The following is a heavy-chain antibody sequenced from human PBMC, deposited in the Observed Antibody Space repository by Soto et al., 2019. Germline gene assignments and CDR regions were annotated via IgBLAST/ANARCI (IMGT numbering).Heavy chain of an antibody. CDR3: AKDLFWWYRSYFDY. CDR2: ISYDGSNK. CDR1: GFTFSSYG. Sequence: QVQLVESGGGVVQPGRSLRLSCAASGFTFSSYGMHWVRQAPGKGLEWVAVISYDGSNKYYADSVKGRFTISRDNSKNTLYMQMNSPSAEETAVYYCAKDLFWWYRSYFDYWGQGTLVTVAS. V-gene: IGHV3-30*18. D-gene: IGHD2-15*01. J-gene: IGHJ4*02.